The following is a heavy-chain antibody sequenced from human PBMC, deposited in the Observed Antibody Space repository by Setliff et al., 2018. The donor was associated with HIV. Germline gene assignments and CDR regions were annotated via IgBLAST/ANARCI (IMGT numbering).Heavy chain of an antibody. CDR3: ARYRSKLDWFAP. Sequence: KTSATLSLTCTVSGDSITSNDDYWGWIRQPPGKGLQWIGIVHYNGRAYYDPSLKSRVSISVDSSQTHFSLRLRSVTASDSAVYYCARYRSKLDWFAPWGQGALVTVSS. CDR1: GDSITSNDDY. CDR2: VHYNGRA. V-gene: IGHV4-39*02. D-gene: IGHD1-26*01. J-gene: IGHJ5*02.